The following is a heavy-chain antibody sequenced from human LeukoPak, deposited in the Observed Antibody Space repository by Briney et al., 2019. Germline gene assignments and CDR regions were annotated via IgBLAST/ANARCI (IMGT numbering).Heavy chain of an antibody. CDR3: TRDRGWNSRYGMDV. Sequence: SETLSLTCAVYGGSFSGYYWSWIRQPPGKGLEWIGEINHSGSTNYNPSLKSRLTISLDTSKKEFSLRLSSVTAADTAVYYCTRDRGWNSRYGMDVWGQGTTVTVSS. CDR1: GGSFSGYY. CDR2: INHSGST. J-gene: IGHJ6*02. D-gene: IGHD1-7*01. V-gene: IGHV4-34*09.